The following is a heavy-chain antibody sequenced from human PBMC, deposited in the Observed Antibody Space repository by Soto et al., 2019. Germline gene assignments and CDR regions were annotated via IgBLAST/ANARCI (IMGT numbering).Heavy chain of an antibody. V-gene: IGHV3-30*18. CDR2: ISYNGKNE. D-gene: IGHD3-22*01. Sequence: GSLRLSCVASGFTFRNHGMHWVRQAPGKGLEWVAVISYNGKNEHYADSLKGRFTISRDNSKNTLYLQMNSLRAEDTAVYYCAKSRYSDSSGDFYDYWGQGTLVTVSS. CDR3: AKSRYSDSSGDFYDY. J-gene: IGHJ4*02. CDR1: GFTFRNHG.